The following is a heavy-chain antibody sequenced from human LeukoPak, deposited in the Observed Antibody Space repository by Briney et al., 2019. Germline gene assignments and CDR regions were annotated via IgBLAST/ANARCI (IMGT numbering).Heavy chain of an antibody. Sequence: DPGGSLRLSCAASGFTFSTYSMQWVRQAPGKGLEWVSSISRSSYDTFYAESVRGRFTISRDNAKNSLYLQMNSLGAEDTAVYYCARVSEVGDFWSGKLGNLGYWGQGNLVTVSS. J-gene: IGHJ4*02. V-gene: IGHV3-21*01. CDR2: ISRSSYDT. D-gene: IGHD3-3*01. CDR3: ARVSEVGDFWSGKLGNLGY. CDR1: GFTFSTYS.